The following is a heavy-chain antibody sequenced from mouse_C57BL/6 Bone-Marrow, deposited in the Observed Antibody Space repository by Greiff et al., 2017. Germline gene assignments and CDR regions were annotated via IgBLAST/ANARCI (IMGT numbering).Heavy chain of an antibody. CDR3: AKPGDYNAMAY. CDR1: GFSLTSYG. J-gene: IGHJ4*01. Sequence: VKVVESGPGLVAPSQSLSITCTVSGFSLTSYGVSWVRQPPGKGLEWLGVIWGDGSTNHHSALISRLRTRKVNSKSPDYLKLNSLQTDDTATYYCAKPGDYNAMAYWGQGTSVTVSA. CDR2: IWGDGST. V-gene: IGHV2-3*01.